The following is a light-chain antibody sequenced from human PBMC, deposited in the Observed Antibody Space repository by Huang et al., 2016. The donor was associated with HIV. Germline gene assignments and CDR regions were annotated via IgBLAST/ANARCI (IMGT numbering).Light chain of an antibody. Sequence: EIILTPSPATLSLSPGERATLPCRASPSVSGSNLAWYQQKLGQAPRLLIYGASTRATGIPDRFSASGSGTDFTLTISRLEPEDFAVYYCQHYGTLFTFGQGTEVEIK. CDR1: PSVSGSN. V-gene: IGKV3-20*01. CDR3: QHYGTLFT. CDR2: GAS. J-gene: IGKJ2*01.